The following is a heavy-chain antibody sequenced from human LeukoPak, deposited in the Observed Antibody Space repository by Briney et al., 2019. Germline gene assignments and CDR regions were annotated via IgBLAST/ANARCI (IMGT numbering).Heavy chain of an antibody. V-gene: IGHV3-11*06. CDR2: ISSSSSYT. CDR3: ARSPLWFGELFDY. D-gene: IGHD3-10*01. J-gene: IGHJ4*02. CDR1: GGSISSGDYS. Sequence: PSETLSLTCTVSGGSISSGDYSWSWIRQPPGTGLEWVSYISSSSSYTNYADSVKGRFTISRDNAKNSLYLQMNSLRAEDTAVYYCARSPLWFGELFDYWGQGTLVTVSS.